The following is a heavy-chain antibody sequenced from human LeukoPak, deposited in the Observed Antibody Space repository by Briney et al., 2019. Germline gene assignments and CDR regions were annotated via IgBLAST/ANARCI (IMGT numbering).Heavy chain of an antibody. J-gene: IGHJ5*02. CDR3: VRHAVSAGGLTTSWFDP. Sequence: PSETLSLTCTVSGGSISSNYWSWIRQPPGKGLEWIGYIYYIGTTNYNPSLKSRVTISVDTSKSQFSLKLSSVTAADTAVYYCVRHAVSAGGLTTSWFDPWGQGTLVTVSS. CDR1: GGSISSNY. V-gene: IGHV4-59*08. D-gene: IGHD6-13*01. CDR2: IYYIGTT.